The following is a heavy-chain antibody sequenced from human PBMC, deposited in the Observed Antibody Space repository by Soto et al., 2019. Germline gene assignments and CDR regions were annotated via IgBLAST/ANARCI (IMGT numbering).Heavy chain of an antibody. V-gene: IGHV4-59*01. CDR3: ARVVGGDPDKGYYYYMDV. Sequence: SETLSLTCTVSGGSISSYYWSWIRQPPGKGLEWIGYIYYSGSTNYNPSLKSRVTISVDTSKNQFSLKLSSVTAADTAVYYCARVVGGDPDKGYYYYMDVWGKGTTVTVSS. D-gene: IGHD4-17*01. J-gene: IGHJ6*03. CDR1: GGSISSYY. CDR2: IYYSGST.